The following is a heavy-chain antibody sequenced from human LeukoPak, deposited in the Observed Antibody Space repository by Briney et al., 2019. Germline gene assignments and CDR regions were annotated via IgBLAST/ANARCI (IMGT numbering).Heavy chain of an antibody. D-gene: IGHD2-2*01. V-gene: IGHV4-59*01. CDR2: INYSGST. CDR3: ARALKIGRPGYFYYYLDV. J-gene: IGHJ6*03. CDR1: GDSIRTYY. Sequence: PSETLSLTCTVSGDSIRTYYWSWIRQPPGKGLEWIGSINYSGSTSYNPSLKSRVTISVDTSKNQFSLKLSSVTAADTAVYHRARALKIGRPGYFYYYLDVWGKGTTVTVSS.